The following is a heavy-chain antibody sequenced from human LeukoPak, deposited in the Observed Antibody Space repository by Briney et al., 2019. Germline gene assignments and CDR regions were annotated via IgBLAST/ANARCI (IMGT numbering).Heavy chain of an antibody. CDR3: ASAIGATSFQH. V-gene: IGHV4-59*01. D-gene: IGHD1-26*01. Sequence: DPSETLSLTCAVYGGSFSGYYWSWIRQPPGKGLEWIGYIYYSGSTNYNPSLKSRVTISVDTSKNQFSLKLSSVTAADTAVYYCASAIGATSFQHWGQGTLVTVSS. J-gene: IGHJ1*01. CDR1: GGSFSGYY. CDR2: IYYSGST.